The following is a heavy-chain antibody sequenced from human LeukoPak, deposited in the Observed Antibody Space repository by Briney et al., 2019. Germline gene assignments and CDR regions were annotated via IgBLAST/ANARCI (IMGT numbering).Heavy chain of an antibody. V-gene: IGHV3-48*03. CDR1: GFTFSSYE. CDR2: ISSSGSTI. Sequence: GGSLRLSCAASGFTFSSYEMNWALQAPGKGLEWVSYISSSGSTIFYADSVKGRFTISRDNAKNSLYLQMNSLRAEDTAVYYCAKGYCSGGSCYLSFRGETGDAFDIWGQGTMVTVSS. D-gene: IGHD2-15*01. CDR3: AKGYCSGGSCYLSFRGETGDAFDI. J-gene: IGHJ3*02.